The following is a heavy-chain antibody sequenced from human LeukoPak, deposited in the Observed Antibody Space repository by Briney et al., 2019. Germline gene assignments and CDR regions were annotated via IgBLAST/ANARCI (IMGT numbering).Heavy chain of an antibody. J-gene: IGHJ6*03. CDR2: IYYSGST. CDR3: ARGGITDYYMDV. V-gene: IGHV4-39*07. Sequence: PSETLSLTCTVSGGSISSSSYYWGWIRQPPGKGLEWIGSIYYSGSTYYNPSLKSRVTISVDTSKNQFSLKLSSVTAADTAVYYCARGGITDYYMDVWGKGTTVTVSS. D-gene: IGHD1-26*01. CDR1: GGSISSSSYY.